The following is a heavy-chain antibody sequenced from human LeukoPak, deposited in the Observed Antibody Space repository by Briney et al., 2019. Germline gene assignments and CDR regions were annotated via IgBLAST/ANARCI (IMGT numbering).Heavy chain of an antibody. CDR2: IYYSGST. J-gene: IGHJ4*02. CDR3: ARPWFGGGHLPD. D-gene: IGHD3-10*01. Sequence: SETLSLTCTVSGGSFSSSSYYWGWIRQPPGKGLEWIGSIYYSGSTYYNPSLKSRVTISVDTSKNQFSLKLSSVTAADTAVYYCARPWFGGGHLPDWGQGTLVTVSS. CDR1: GGSFSSSSYY. V-gene: IGHV4-39*01.